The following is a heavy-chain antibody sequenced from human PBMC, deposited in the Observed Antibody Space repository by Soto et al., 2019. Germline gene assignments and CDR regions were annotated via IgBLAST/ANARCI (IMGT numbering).Heavy chain of an antibody. CDR3: ARDHNYDFWSGYSTGYYYGMDV. J-gene: IGHJ6*02. V-gene: IGHV1-18*01. CDR2: ISAYNGNT. D-gene: IGHD3-3*01. CDR1: GYTFTSYG. Sequence: ASVKVSCKASGYTFTSYGISWVRQAPGQGLEWMGWISAYNGNTNYAQKLQGRVTMTTDTSTSTAYMELRSLRSDDTAVYYCARDHNYDFWSGYSTGYYYGMDVWGRGTTVTVSS.